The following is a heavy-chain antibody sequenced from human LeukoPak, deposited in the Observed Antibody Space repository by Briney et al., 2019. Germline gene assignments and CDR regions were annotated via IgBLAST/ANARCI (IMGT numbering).Heavy chain of an antibody. V-gene: IGHV4-34*01. CDR1: GGPFVGYY. D-gene: IGHD6-13*01. Sequence: PSETLSLTCTVSGGPFVGYYWTWIRQPPGKGLEWIGEIYHSGSTNYNPSLKSRVTISVDKSKNQFSLKLSSVTAADTAVYYCAREGIAAAGMDYWGQGTLVTVSS. J-gene: IGHJ4*02. CDR2: IYHSGST. CDR3: AREGIAAAGMDY.